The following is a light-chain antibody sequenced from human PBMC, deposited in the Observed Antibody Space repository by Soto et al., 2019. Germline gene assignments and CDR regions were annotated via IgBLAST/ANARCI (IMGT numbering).Light chain of an antibody. CDR1: SSNIGNNF. CDR3: GTWDSSLSVVI. Sequence: QSVLTQPPSVSAAPGQNVTISCSGSSSNIGNNFVFWYQQLPGTAPRLLIYDNNNRPSGIPDRFSGSQSGTSATLAITGLQTGDEADYFCGTWDSSLSVVIFGGGTKLTVL. J-gene: IGLJ2*01. CDR2: DNN. V-gene: IGLV1-51*01.